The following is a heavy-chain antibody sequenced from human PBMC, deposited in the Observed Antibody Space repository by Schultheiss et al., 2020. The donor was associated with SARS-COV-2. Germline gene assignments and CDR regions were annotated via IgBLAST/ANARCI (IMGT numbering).Heavy chain of an antibody. CDR3: ARGPRDSSGWSDAFDI. Sequence: GGSLRLSCAASGFTFSSYSMNWVRQAPGKGLEWVSYISSSSSTIYYADSVKGRFTISRDNAKNSLYLQMNSLRAEDTAVYYCARGPRDSSGWSDAFDIWGQGTMVTVSS. CDR2: ISSSSSTI. V-gene: IGHV3-48*01. CDR1: GFTFSSYS. J-gene: IGHJ3*02. D-gene: IGHD6-19*01.